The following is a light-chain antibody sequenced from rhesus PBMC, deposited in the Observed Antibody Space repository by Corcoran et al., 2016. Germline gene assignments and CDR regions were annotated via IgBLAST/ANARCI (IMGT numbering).Light chain of an antibody. CDR2: AAT. CDR3: QQYKGYPLT. V-gene: IGKV1-28*02. Sequence: DIQMTQSPSSLSASVGDTVTITCRASQGISSYLNWFQQKPGKAPKLLIYAATTLQSGVQSRFSGSGSGTDVTLTISSLQPEDFATYYCQQYKGYPLTFGGGTKVEIK. CDR1: QGISSY. J-gene: IGKJ4*01.